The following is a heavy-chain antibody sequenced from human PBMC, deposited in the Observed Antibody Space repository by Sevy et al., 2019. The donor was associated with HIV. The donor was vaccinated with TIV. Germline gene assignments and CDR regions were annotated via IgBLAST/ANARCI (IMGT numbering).Heavy chain of an antibody. Sequence: GGSLRLSCATSGFTFSTYKMNWVRQAPGKGLEWVSSISSGSGFIFYADSVKGRFTISRDNAKNSLDLQMNSLRAEDAADYYCAREKTILEGRYGIDVRGQGTTVTVSS. D-gene: IGHD3-3*01. CDR2: ISSGSGFI. CDR1: GFTFSTYK. J-gene: IGHJ6*02. V-gene: IGHV3-21*01. CDR3: AREKTILEGRYGIDV.